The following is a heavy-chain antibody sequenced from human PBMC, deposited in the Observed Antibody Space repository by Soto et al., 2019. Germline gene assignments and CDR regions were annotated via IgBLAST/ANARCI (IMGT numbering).Heavy chain of an antibody. D-gene: IGHD4-17*01. V-gene: IGHV1-3*01. J-gene: IGHJ4*02. CDR1: GFTFTSYV. CDR2: INAGNVNT. CDR3: ARDPYDYGDHDDYFDY. Sequence: ASVKVSCKTSGFTFTSYVMHWVRQASGQRLEWMGWINAGNVNTKYSQKLQGRVTITRDTSASAVYMELSSLRPEDTAVYYCARDPYDYGDHDDYFDYWGQGTLVTVSS.